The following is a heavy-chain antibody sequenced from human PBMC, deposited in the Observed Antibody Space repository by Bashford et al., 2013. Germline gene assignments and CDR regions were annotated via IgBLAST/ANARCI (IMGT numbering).Heavy chain of an antibody. CDR2: INGDGTYT. V-gene: IGHV3-74*01. D-gene: IGHD3-3*01. Sequence: SGGSLRLSCAASGFTFSRFWMHWVRQAPGKGLVWISRINGDGTYTYYADSVRGRFTISRDNAKNSLYLQMNSLRAEDTALYHCARGQLSEWLSAFDIWGQGTMVTVSS. CDR3: ARGQLSEWLSAFDI. CDR1: GFTFSRFW. J-gene: IGHJ3*02.